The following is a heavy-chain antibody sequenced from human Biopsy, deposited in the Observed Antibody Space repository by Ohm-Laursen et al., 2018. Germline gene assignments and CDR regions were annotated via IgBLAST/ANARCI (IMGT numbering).Heavy chain of an antibody. Sequence: SSVKVSCKPSGGPSSNYAFSWVRQAPGQGLEWVGRIVPILGHLNYAQRFQGRASITADKATTYVYMELSRLTSGDTAVYYCAADADGYYTEFDYWGPGTLVTVSS. D-gene: IGHD3-3*01. V-gene: IGHV1-69*04. CDR1: GGPSSNYA. CDR2: IVPILGHL. J-gene: IGHJ4*02. CDR3: AADADGYYTEFDY.